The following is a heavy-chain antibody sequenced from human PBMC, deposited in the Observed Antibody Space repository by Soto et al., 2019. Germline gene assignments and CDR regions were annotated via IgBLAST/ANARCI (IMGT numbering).Heavy chain of an antibody. CDR2: INPSGGST. Sequence: QVQLVQSGAEVKKPGASVKVSCTASGYTFTTYYMHWVRQAPGQGLEWMGVINPSGGSTSYAQKFQGRVTVTRDTSTSTLCMELSSLRSEDTAVYYCAREGDGYNLGPSVDFDYWGQGTLVTVSS. J-gene: IGHJ4*02. CDR3: AREGDGYNLGPSVDFDY. V-gene: IGHV1-46*01. CDR1: GYTFTTYY. D-gene: IGHD5-12*01.